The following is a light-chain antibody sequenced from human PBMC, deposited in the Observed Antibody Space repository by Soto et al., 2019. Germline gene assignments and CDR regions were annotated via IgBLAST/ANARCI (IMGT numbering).Light chain of an antibody. CDR3: QQYNSYI. V-gene: IGKV1-5*03. CDR1: QSISSW. J-gene: IGKJ4*01. Sequence: DIPMTQSPSTLSASVGDRVTITCRASQSISSWLAWYQQKPGKAPKLLIYKASSLESGVPSRFSGSGSGTEFTLTISSLQPDDFATYYCQQYNSYIFGGGTKVEIK. CDR2: KAS.